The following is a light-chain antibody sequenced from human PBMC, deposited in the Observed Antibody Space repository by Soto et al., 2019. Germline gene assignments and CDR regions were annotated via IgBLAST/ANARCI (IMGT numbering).Light chain of an antibody. CDR2: GAF. CDR1: QSVSSN. CDR3: QQYNDWPLT. V-gene: IGKV3-15*01. Sequence: EIVMTQSPVTLSVSPGERVTLSCRASQSVSSNLAWYQQKPGQAPSLLIYGAFTRATGIPARLSGTGSGTEFTLTISSLQSEDFALYYCQQYNDWPLTVGQGTKVDIK. J-gene: IGKJ1*01.